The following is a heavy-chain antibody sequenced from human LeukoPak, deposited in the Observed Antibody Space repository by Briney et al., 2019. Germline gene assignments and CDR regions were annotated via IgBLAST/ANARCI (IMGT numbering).Heavy chain of an antibody. J-gene: IGHJ6*02. CDR2: TCYRSKWYN. CDR1: GDSVSSNSAA. D-gene: IGHD6-19*01. CDR3: ARDRGIAVAVHYYYYGMDV. V-gene: IGHV6-1*01. Sequence: SQTLSLTCAISGDSVSSNSAAWNWIRQSPSRGLEWLGRTCYRSKWYNDYAVSVKSRITINPDTSKNQFSPQLNSVTPEDTAVYYCARDRGIAVAVHYYYYGMDVWGQGTTVTVSS.